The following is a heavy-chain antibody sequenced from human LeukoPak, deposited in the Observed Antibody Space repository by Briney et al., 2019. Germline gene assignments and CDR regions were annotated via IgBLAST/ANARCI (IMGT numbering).Heavy chain of an antibody. CDR2: INHSGST. D-gene: IGHD3-22*01. CDR3: ARRTYYYDSSAYRNWFDS. J-gene: IGHJ5*01. Sequence: SETLSLTCAVYGGSFSGYYWSYIRQPPGKGLEWIGEINHSGSTNYNPSLKSRVTISVDTSKNQFSLKLNSVTAADTAVYYCARRTYYYDSSAYRNWFDSWGQGTLVTVSS. V-gene: IGHV4-34*01. CDR1: GGSFSGYY.